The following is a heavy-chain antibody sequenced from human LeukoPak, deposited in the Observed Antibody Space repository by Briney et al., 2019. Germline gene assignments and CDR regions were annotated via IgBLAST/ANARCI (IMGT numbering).Heavy chain of an antibody. J-gene: IGHJ4*02. CDR3: TKDAGYASDF. CDR1: GFSFSTTW. Sequence: GGSLRLSCAASGFSFSTTWMHWVRQAPGKGLEWVALIYSDSSRTTYADSVKGRFTISRDNAKNTVYLQMSSLRVEDTAVYFCTKDAGYASDFWGQGILVRVSS. CDR2: IYSDSSRT. V-gene: IGHV3-74*01. D-gene: IGHD2-15*01.